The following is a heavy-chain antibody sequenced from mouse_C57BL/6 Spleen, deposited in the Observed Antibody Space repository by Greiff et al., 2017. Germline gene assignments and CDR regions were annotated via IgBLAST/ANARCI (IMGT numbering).Heavy chain of an antibody. V-gene: IGHV1-64*01. CDR2: IHPNSGST. D-gene: IGHD1-1*01. CDR1: GYTFTSYW. Sequence: QVQLQQPGAELVKPGASVKLSCKASGYTFTSYWMHWVKQRPGQGLEWIGMIHPNSGSTNYNEKFKSKATLTVDKSSSTAYMQLSSLTSEDSAVYYCARDLITTVVARDFAYWGQGTLVTVSA. CDR3: ARDLITTVVARDFAY. J-gene: IGHJ3*01.